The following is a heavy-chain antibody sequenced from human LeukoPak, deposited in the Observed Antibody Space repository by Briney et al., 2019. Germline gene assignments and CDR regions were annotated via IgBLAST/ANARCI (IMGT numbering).Heavy chain of an antibody. CDR1: GGSISSYY. D-gene: IGHD2-15*01. CDR2: IYYSGST. V-gene: IGHV4-59*01. Sequence: PSETLSLTCTVSGGSISSYYWSWIRQPPGKGLEWIGYIYYSGSTNYNPSLKSRVTISVDTSKNQFSLKLSSVTAADTAAYYCARGRRIVTRENAFDIWGQGTMVTVSS. J-gene: IGHJ3*02. CDR3: ARGRRIVTRENAFDI.